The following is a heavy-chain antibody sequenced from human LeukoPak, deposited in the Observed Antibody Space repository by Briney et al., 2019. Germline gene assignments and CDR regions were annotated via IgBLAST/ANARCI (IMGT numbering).Heavy chain of an antibody. CDR1: GYNFTSYW. Sequence: NPGESLKISCKGSGYNFTSYWIGWVRQMPGKGLEWMGIIYPGDSDTRYSPSFQGQVTISADKSISTAYLQWSSLKASDTAMYYCARLKQDWGYYYDSSGYSYFQHWGQGTLVTVSS. CDR2: IYPGDSDT. V-gene: IGHV5-51*01. D-gene: IGHD3-22*01. CDR3: ARLKQDWGYYYDSSGYSYFQH. J-gene: IGHJ1*01.